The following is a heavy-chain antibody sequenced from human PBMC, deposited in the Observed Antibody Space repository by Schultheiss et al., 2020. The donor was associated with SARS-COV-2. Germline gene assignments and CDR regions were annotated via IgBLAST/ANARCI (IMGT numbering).Heavy chain of an antibody. Sequence: GGSLRLSCAASGFTFSSYEMNWVRQAPGKGLEWVANIKQDGSEKYYVDSVKGRFTISRDNAKNSLYLQMNSLRAEDTAVYYCARDGRAAAETPFDYWGQGTLVTVSS. CDR3: ARDGRAAAETPFDY. D-gene: IGHD6-13*01. CDR1: GFTFSSYE. CDR2: IKQDGSEK. V-gene: IGHV3-7*01. J-gene: IGHJ4*02.